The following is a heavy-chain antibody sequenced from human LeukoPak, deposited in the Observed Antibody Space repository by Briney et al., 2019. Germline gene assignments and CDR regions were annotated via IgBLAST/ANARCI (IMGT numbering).Heavy chain of an antibody. J-gene: IGHJ6*03. Sequence: GASVKVSCKTSGYTFTSYGLSWVRQAPGKGLEWMGCIFTYNGNTYYSQKLQGRVIMTTDTSTSTAYMELRSLRSDDTAVYYCAKTTVTSEEYFYYYTDVWGKGTTVTVSS. CDR1: GYTFTSYG. CDR2: IFTYNGNT. V-gene: IGHV1-18*01. CDR3: AKTTVTSEEYFYYYTDV. D-gene: IGHD4-17*01.